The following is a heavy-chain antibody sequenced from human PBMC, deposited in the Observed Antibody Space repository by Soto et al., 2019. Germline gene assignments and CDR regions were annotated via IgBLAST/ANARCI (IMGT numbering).Heavy chain of an antibody. J-gene: IGHJ4*02. V-gene: IGHV4-31*03. CDR1: GGSISSGGYY. CDR2: IYYSGST. Sequence: QVQLQESGPGLVKPSQTLSLTCTVSGGSISSGGYYWSWIRQHPGKVMEWLGYIYYSGSTYYTPSLKSRVTISVDTSKNQFSLKLSSVTAADTAVYYCAREGDDSSGYTPLNWGQGTLVTVSS. CDR3: AREGDDSSGYTPLN. D-gene: IGHD3-22*01.